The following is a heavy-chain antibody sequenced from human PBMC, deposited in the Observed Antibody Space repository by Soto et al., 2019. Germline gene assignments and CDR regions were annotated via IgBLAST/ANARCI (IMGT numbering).Heavy chain of an antibody. V-gene: IGHV5-10-1*01. CDR2: IDPSDSYT. D-gene: IGHD3-10*01. Sequence: GESLKISCKGSGYSFTSYWISWVRQMPGKGLEWMGRIDPSDSYTNYSPSFQGHVTISADKSISTAYLQWSSLKASDTAMYYCARQGSYYGSGSYDYYYGMDVWGQGTTVTVSS. CDR1: GYSFTSYW. CDR3: ARQGSYYGSGSYDYYYGMDV. J-gene: IGHJ6*02.